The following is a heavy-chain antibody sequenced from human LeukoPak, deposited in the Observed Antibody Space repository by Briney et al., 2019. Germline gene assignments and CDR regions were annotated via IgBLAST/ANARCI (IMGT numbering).Heavy chain of an antibody. J-gene: IGHJ6*02. Sequence: SGTLSLTCTVSGGSMKNYYWIWIRQSPGKGLEWIGYIYYSGSTNYNPSLKSRVTISVDTSKNQFSLKLNSVTAADTAVYYCARAGYCSSTSCQWVPLVWGQGTTVTVSS. CDR3: ARAGYCSSTSCQWVPLV. CDR2: IYYSGST. CDR1: GGSMKNYY. V-gene: IGHV4-59*01. D-gene: IGHD2-2*03.